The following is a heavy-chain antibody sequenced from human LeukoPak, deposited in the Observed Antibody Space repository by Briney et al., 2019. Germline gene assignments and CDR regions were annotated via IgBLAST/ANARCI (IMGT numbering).Heavy chain of an antibody. J-gene: IGHJ4*02. CDR1: GFTFSSYS. D-gene: IGHD3-10*01. CDR3: ASVLGAVGSGSPFDFGY. CDR2: IYYGGTT. V-gene: IGHV4-59*08. Sequence: GSLRLSCAASGFTFSSYSMSWVRQPPGKGLEWVGFIYYGGTTYYNPSVKSRPTISIDPDKNQFSRKLSSVTAADTDICYCASVLGAVGSGSPFDFGYGGQGSLVTVS.